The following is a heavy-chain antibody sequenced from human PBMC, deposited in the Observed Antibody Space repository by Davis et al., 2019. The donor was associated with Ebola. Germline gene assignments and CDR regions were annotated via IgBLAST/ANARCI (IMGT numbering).Heavy chain of an antibody. J-gene: IGHJ4*02. CDR2: INSDGTFT. CDR3: AKGDNSGWYGVDY. D-gene: IGHD6-19*01. V-gene: IGHV3-74*01. Sequence: GESLKISCAASVFTFSNYWMYWVRQAPGEGLMCVSRINSDGTFTTYADSVKGRFTISRENSKATLDLQMNSLRAEDTAVYYCAKGDNSGWYGVDYWGQGTLVTVSS. CDR1: VFTFSNYW.